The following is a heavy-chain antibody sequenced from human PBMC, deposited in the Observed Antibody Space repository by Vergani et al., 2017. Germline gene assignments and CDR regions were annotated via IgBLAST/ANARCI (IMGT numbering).Heavy chain of an antibody. J-gene: IGHJ6*03. CDR2: ISSRSDTT. CDR3: ARVAVTPPHDYYYYMYV. V-gene: IGHV3-48*02. Sequence: EVQLVESGGDLVQPGGSLRLSCEVSGFTFNNYKMKWVRQAPGKGLEWIAYISSRSDTTFYADSVKGRFTISRDNAKNSLYLQMNRLRDEDTGVYYCARVAVTPPHDYYYYMYVWGKGTTVTVSS. D-gene: IGHD2-15*01. CDR1: GFTFNNYK.